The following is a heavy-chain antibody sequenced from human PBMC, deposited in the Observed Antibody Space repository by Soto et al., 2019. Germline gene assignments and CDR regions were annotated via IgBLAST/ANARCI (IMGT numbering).Heavy chain of an antibody. CDR3: ANEANSGYYYPYFDY. D-gene: IGHD3-22*01. V-gene: IGHV3-23*01. Sequence: GGSLRLSCAASGFTFSSYAMSWVRQAPGKGLEGVSGTSGSGGGTFYADSVKGRFTISRDNSKNTLYLQMNSLRVEDTAVYYCANEANSGYYYPYFDYWGQGTLVTVSS. CDR1: GFTFSSYA. J-gene: IGHJ4*02. CDR2: TSGSGGGT.